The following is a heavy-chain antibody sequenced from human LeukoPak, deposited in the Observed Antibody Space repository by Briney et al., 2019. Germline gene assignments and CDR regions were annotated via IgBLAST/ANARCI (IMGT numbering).Heavy chain of an antibody. Sequence: ASVKVSCKGSGYTFSRHGISWVRQAPGQGLEWMGWIGAYNGNTKYVQKFQGRVTMTTDTSTSTAYMELRSLRSDDTAVYYCAKDHDFDFDYWGQGTLVTVSS. CDR1: GYTFSRHG. J-gene: IGHJ4*02. V-gene: IGHV1-18*01. D-gene: IGHD3-3*01. CDR3: AKDHDFDFDY. CDR2: IGAYNGNT.